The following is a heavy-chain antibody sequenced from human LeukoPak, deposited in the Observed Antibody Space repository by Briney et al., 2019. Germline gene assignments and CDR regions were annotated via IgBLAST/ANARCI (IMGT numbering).Heavy chain of an antibody. CDR2: ISSSGSTI. CDR1: GFTFSSYE. D-gene: IGHD2/OR15-2a*01. CDR3: ARADERTTEGAFDI. V-gene: IGHV3-48*03. Sequence: GGSLRLSCAASGFTFSSYEMNWVRQAPGKGLEWVSYISSSGSTIYYADSVKGRFTISRDNAKNSLYLQMNSLRAEDTAVYYCARADERTTEGAFDIWGQGTMVTVS. J-gene: IGHJ3*02.